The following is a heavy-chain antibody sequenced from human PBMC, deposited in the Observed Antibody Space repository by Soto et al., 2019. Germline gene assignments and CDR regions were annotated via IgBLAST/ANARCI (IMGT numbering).Heavy chain of an antibody. CDR3: ARSSGWYESDAFDI. Sequence: VASVKVSCKASGYTFTSYAMHWVRQAPGQRLEWMGWINAGNGNTKYSQKFQGRVTITRDTSASTAYMELSSLRSEDTAVYYCARSSGWYESDAFDIWGQGTMVTVSS. V-gene: IGHV1-3*01. CDR1: GYTFTSYA. D-gene: IGHD6-19*01. J-gene: IGHJ3*02. CDR2: INAGNGNT.